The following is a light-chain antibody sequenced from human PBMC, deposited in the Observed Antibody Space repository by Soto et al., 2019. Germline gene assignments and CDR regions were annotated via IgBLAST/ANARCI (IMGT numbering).Light chain of an antibody. Sequence: DLQMTQSPSSLSASVGDRVTITCRASQSISSYLKWYQQKPGKASKLLIYAASSLQSWVPSRFSSGGSGTDFTLTISSLQPEDFATYYCQQSYSTSVTFGQGTKLEIK. CDR1: QSISSY. CDR2: AAS. CDR3: QQSYSTSVT. V-gene: IGKV1-39*01. J-gene: IGKJ2*01.